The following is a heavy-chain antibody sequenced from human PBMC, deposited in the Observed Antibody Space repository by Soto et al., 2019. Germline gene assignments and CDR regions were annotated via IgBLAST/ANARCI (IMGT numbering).Heavy chain of an antibody. CDR1: GFTFSSYA. Sequence: EVQLLESGGGLVQPGGSLRLSCAASGFTFSSYAMSWVRQAPGKGLEWVSVISGSGGSTYYVDSVKGRFTISRDNSKNTMYMQMNSLRAEDTAAYYCAKDDSDYVWGRSHAFDIWGQGTMVTVST. CDR2: ISGSGGST. CDR3: AKDDSDYVWGRSHAFDI. J-gene: IGHJ3*02. D-gene: IGHD3-16*01. V-gene: IGHV3-23*01.